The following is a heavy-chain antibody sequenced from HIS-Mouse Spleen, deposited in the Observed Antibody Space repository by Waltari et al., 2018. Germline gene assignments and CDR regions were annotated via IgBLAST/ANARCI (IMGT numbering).Heavy chain of an antibody. J-gene: IGHJ6*02. CDR3: ARGSSSGSYWYYYYGMDV. V-gene: IGHV1-8*01. CDR2: MKPKRGKT. Sequence: QVQLVQSGAEVKKPGASVKVSCKASGYTFTSYDINWVRQATGQGLEWMGWMKPKRGKTGYAQKLQGRVTMTRNTSISTADMERSSLRSEDTAVYYCARGSSSGSYWYYYYGMDVWGQGTTVTVSS. CDR1: GYTFTSYD. D-gene: IGHD1-26*01.